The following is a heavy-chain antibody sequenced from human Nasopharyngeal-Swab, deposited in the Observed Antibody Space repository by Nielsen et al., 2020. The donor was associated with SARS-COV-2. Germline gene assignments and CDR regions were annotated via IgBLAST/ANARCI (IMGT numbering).Heavy chain of an antibody. CDR3: ARDAPAHYGAFY. CDR1: GFTFSSFG. CDR2: IAHDASND. J-gene: IGHJ4*02. V-gene: IGHV3-30*03. Sequence: GESLKISCAAPGFTFSSFGMHWVRQAPGKGLEWVAFIAHDASNDYYGDSVKGRFSISRDSSKNTLYLQMDSLRGEDTAVYYCARDAPAHYGAFYWGRGTLVTVSS. D-gene: IGHD4-17*01.